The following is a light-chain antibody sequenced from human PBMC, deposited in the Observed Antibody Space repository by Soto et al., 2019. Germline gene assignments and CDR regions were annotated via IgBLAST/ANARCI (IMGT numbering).Light chain of an antibody. J-gene: IGKJ4*01. CDR2: DAS. CDR3: QQYDNPALT. CDR1: QDITNY. Sequence: DIQMTQSPSSLSASVGDRVTITCQARQDITNYLNWYQQKPGRAPKLLIYDASNLQTGVPSRFSGSGSGTDFTFTISSLQPEDIAIYYCQQYDNPALTFGGGTKVDI. V-gene: IGKV1-33*01.